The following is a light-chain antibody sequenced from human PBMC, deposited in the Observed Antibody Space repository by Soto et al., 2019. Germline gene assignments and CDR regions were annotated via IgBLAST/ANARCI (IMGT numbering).Light chain of an antibody. J-gene: IGKJ3*01. V-gene: IGKV3-20*01. Sequence: EIVMTQSPATLSVSPGERATLSCRASQSLSSSYFAWYQQKPGQAPRLLIYGASGRPTGIPDRFSGSGSGTEFTLTITRLEPEDSAVYYCQQCGFSPITFGPGTKVDIK. CDR1: QSLSSSY. CDR3: QQCGFSPIT. CDR2: GAS.